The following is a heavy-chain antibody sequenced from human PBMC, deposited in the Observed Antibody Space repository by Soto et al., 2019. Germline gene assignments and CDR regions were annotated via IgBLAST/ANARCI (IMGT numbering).Heavy chain of an antibody. V-gene: IGHV1-69*06. CDR1: GGTFREYA. D-gene: IGHD2-2*01. CDR3: GRGYCTSTTCEDYYVMDV. Sequence: QVQLVQSGAEVKKPGSAVKVSCKTSGGTFREYAISWVRQAPGQGLEWLGGIIPIFGTINYAQNFQGRVTISADKSTSTAYMELRSLRSGDTAVYCCGRGYCTSTTCEDYYVMDVWGQGTTVTVSS. J-gene: IGHJ6*02. CDR2: IIPIFGTI.